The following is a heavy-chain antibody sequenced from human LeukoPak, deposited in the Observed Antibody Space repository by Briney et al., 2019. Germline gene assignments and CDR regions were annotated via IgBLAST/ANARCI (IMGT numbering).Heavy chain of an antibody. V-gene: IGHV3-30-3*01. CDR1: GFTFSTCA. CDR3: ARGGATVTTHLGY. D-gene: IGHD4-17*01. CDR2: ISYDGSNK. J-gene: IGHJ4*02. Sequence: GGSLRLSCAASGFTFSTCAMHWVRQAPGKGLEWVAVISYDGSNKYYADSVKGRFTISRDNSKNTLYLQMNSLRAEDTAVYHCARGGATVTTHLGYWGQGTLVTVSS.